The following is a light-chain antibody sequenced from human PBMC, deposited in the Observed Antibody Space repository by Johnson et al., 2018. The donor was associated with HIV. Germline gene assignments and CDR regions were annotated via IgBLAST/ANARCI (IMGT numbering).Light chain of an antibody. Sequence: QAVLTQPPSVSAAPGQRVNISCSGNISNIESYFVSWYQQLPGAAPTLLIYEDNKRPSGIPDRFSGSKSGTSATLGITGLLTGDEADYYCGTWDSSLSAYVFGTGTKVTVL. CDR1: ISNIESYF. J-gene: IGLJ1*01. CDR2: EDN. CDR3: GTWDSSLSAYV. V-gene: IGLV1-51*02.